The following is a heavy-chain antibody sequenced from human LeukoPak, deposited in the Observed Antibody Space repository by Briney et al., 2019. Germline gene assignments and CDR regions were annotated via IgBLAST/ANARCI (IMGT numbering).Heavy chain of an antibody. D-gene: IGHD2-2*01. J-gene: IGHJ4*02. V-gene: IGHV3-23*01. CDR2: ISGSGGST. CDR1: GFTFSSYG. Sequence: PGGSLRLSCAASGFTFSSYGMSWVRQAPGKGLEWVSAISGSGGSTYYADSVKGRFTISRDNSKNTLYLQMNSLRAEDTAVYYCATHIVVVPADLDYWGQGTLVTVSS. CDR3: ATHIVVVPADLDY.